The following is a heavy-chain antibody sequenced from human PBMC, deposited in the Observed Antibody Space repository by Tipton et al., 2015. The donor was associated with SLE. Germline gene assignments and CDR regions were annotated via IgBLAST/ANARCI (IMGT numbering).Heavy chain of an antibody. CDR1: GGSFSSYY. D-gene: IGHD6-13*01. CDR3: ARLTIAAAGTGDY. J-gene: IGHJ4*02. CDR2: IYYSGST. V-gene: IGHV4-59*08. Sequence: TLSLTCAVYGGSFSSYYWSWIRQPPGKGLEWIGYIYYSGSTNYNPSLKSRVTISVDTSKNQFSLKLSSVTAADTAVYYCARLTIAAAGTGDYWGQGTLVTVSS.